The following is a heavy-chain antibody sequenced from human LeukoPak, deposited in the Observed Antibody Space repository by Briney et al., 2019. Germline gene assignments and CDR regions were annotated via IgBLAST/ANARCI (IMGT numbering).Heavy chain of an antibody. CDR2: INPNSGGT. D-gene: IGHD3-3*01. V-gene: IGHV1-2*02. CDR1: GYTFTGYY. J-gene: IGHJ5*02. Sequence: ASVKVSCKASGYTFTGYYMHWVRQAPGQGREWMGWINPNSGGTNYAQKFQGRVTMTRDTSITTAYMELSRLRSDDTAVYYCARNGVADNWFDPWGQGTLVTVSS. CDR3: ARNGVADNWFDP.